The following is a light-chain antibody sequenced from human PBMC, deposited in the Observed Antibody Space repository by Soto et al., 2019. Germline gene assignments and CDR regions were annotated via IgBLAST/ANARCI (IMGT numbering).Light chain of an antibody. J-gene: IGLJ3*02. Sequence: QSVLIQSSSASASLGSSVKLTCTLSNGHSDFIIAWHQQQPGKAPRFLMKVEGDGTYNTGSAVPDRFSGSSSGADRYLTIAILQYEEEADYCCETGDRNNWVFGGGTKLTVL. CDR2: VEGDGTY. CDR3: ETGDRNNWV. CDR1: NGHSDFI. V-gene: IGLV4-60*02.